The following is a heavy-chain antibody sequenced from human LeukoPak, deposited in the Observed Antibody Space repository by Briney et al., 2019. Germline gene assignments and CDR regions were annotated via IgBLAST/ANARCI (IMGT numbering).Heavy chain of an antibody. V-gene: IGHV4-34*01. CDR2: INHSGST. J-gene: IGHJ6*02. D-gene: IGHD2-2*01. Sequence: PSETLSLTCAVYGGSFSGYYWSWIRQPPGKGLEWIGEINHSGSTNYNPSLKSRVTISVDTSKNQFSLKLSSVTAADTAVYYCARQGYCSSTSCYFNYYGMDVWGQGTTVTVSS. CDR3: ARQGYCSSTSCYFNYYGMDV. CDR1: GGSFSGYY.